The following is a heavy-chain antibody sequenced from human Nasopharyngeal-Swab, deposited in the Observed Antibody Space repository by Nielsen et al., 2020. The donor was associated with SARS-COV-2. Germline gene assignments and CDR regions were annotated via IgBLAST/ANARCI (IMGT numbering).Heavy chain of an antibody. CDR1: GFTFSGYW. CDR3: AREFCSGGTCYGYFDL. D-gene: IGHD2-15*01. Sequence: GESLKISCAASGFTFSGYWMSWVRQAPGKGLEWVSAISGSGGSTYYADSVKGRFTISRDNSKNTLFLQMNSLRAEDTAIYYCAREFCSGGTCYGYFDLWGRGTLVTVSS. CDR2: ISGSGGST. V-gene: IGHV3-23*01. J-gene: IGHJ2*01.